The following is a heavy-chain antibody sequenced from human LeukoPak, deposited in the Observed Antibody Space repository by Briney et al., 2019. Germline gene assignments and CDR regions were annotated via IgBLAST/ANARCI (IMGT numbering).Heavy chain of an antibody. D-gene: IGHD7-27*01. V-gene: IGHV1-2*02. CDR3: GINRLGKALDI. CDR1: GYTFTDYF. Sequence: SVKVSCKTSGYTFTDYFIHWVRQAPGQGLEWMGWIGPKRGDTSYSQKFQGRVTVTRDTSISTAYMELSRLRSDDTAVYYCGINRLGKALDIWGQGTMVTVSS. J-gene: IGHJ3*02. CDR2: IGPKRGDT.